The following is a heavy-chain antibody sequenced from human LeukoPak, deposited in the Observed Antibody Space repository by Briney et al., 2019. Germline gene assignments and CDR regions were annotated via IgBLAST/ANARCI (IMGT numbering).Heavy chain of an antibody. D-gene: IGHD2-8*02. J-gene: IGHJ4*02. CDR2: IYYSGTT. CDR1: GGSITSYY. V-gene: IGHV4-59*01. Sequence: SETLSLTCTVSGGSITSYYWNWIRQPPGKGLEWIGYIYYSGTTNFNPSLKSRVAMSVDTSRNHFSLQLSSVAAADTALYYCARATTAYCTGGICPNFDFWGQGTLVTVSS. CDR3: ARATTAYCTGGICPNFDF.